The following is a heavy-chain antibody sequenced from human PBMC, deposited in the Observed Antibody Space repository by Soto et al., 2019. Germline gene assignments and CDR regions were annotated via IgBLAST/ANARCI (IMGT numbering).Heavy chain of an antibody. CDR3: AIHRTGTKKVSLFDY. CDR2: IIPIFGTA. Sequence: AASVKVSCKASGGTFSSYAISWVRQAPGQGLEWMGGIIPIFGTANYAQKFQGRVTITADESTSTAYMELSSLRSEDTAVYYCAIHRTGTKKVSLFDYWGQGTLVTVSS. J-gene: IGHJ4*02. V-gene: IGHV1-69*13. CDR1: GGTFSSYA. D-gene: IGHD1-1*01.